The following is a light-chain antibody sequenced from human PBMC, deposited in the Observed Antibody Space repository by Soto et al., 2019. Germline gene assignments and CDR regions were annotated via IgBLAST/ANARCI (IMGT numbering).Light chain of an antibody. Sequence: DIQMTQSPSTLSASVGDRVTITCRASQSISSWLAWYQQKPGKAPKLLIYDASSLESGVPSRFSGSGSGTEFTLTISSLQPDDFGTYYCQQSYSSPPFFGGGTKVDIK. V-gene: IGKV1-5*01. CDR1: QSISSW. CDR3: QQSYSSPPF. J-gene: IGKJ4*01. CDR2: DAS.